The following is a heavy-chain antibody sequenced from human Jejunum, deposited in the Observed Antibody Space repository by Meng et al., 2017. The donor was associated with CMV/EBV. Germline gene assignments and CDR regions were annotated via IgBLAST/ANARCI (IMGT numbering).Heavy chain of an antibody. J-gene: IGHJ5*01. CDR3: TRRRNWFDS. Sequence: SCKASGYTFTSYDINWVRQATGQGPEWMGWMNPNSGKTGYAQKFQGRLTMTRNSSISTAYMELSSLRSDDTAVYYCTRRRNWFDSWGQGTLVTVSS. CDR1: GYTFTSYD. V-gene: IGHV1-8*01. CDR2: MNPNSGKT.